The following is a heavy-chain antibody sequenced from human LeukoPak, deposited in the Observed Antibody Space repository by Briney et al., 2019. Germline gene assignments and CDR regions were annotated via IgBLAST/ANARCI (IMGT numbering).Heavy chain of an antibody. D-gene: IGHD3-3*01. CDR1: GYTFTAYS. Sequence: ASVKVSFKASGYTFTAYSMHWVRQAPGQGLEWVGWISAYSGNTNYAQNLQGRVTMTTDTSTSTAYMELRSLRSDDTAVYYCARAPDDYDFWSGPFDYWGRGTLVTVSS. CDR3: ARAPDDYDFWSGPFDY. CDR2: ISAYSGNT. J-gene: IGHJ4*02. V-gene: IGHV1-18*04.